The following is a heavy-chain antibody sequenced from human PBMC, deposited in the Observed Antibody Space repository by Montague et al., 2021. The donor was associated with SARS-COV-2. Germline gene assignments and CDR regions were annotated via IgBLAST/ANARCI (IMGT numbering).Heavy chain of an antibody. CDR2: ISISDGNT. CDR1: GFTFSSYA. CDR3: AKDRQLVGDDAFDI. Sequence: SLRLSCAASGFTFSSYAMSWVRQAPGKGLEWVSTISISDGNTYYADSVKGRFTISRDKSKNTLYLQMNILRAEDTAVYYCAKDRQLVGDDAFDIWGQGTMVTVSS. V-gene: IGHV3-23*01. D-gene: IGHD6-13*01. J-gene: IGHJ3*02.